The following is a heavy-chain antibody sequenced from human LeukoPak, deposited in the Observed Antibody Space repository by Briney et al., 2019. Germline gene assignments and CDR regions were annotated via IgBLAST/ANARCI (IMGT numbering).Heavy chain of an antibody. Sequence: GESLKISCKGSGYSFTSYWIGWARQMPGKGLEWMGMIYPGDSDTRYSPSFQGQVTISADKSINTAYLQWSSLKASDTAMYYCASGYCSSASCQEWFDPWGQGTLVTVSS. J-gene: IGHJ5*02. CDR1: GYSFTSYW. CDR3: ASGYCSSASCQEWFDP. D-gene: IGHD2-2*03. CDR2: IYPGDSDT. V-gene: IGHV5-51*01.